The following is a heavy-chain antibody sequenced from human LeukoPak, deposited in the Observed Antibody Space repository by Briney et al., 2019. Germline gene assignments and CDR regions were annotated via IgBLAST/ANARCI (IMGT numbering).Heavy chain of an antibody. D-gene: IGHD2-2*01. Sequence: GASVKVSCKASGYTFTTYDINWVRQAPGQGLEWMGWISAYNGNTNYAQKLQGRVTMTTDTSTGTAYMELRSLRSDDTAVYYCARGYCGSTSCFNFDYWGQGTLVTASS. J-gene: IGHJ4*02. CDR2: ISAYNGNT. V-gene: IGHV1-18*01. CDR1: GYTFTTYD. CDR3: ARGYCGSTSCFNFDY.